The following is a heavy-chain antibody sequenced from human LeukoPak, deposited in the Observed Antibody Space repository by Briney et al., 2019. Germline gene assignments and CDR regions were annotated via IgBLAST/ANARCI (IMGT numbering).Heavy chain of an antibody. CDR2: ITASGTAM. CDR3: ASSGSYRFDY. J-gene: IGHJ4*02. CDR1: GFTFNTYT. Sequence: GGSLRLSCAASGFTFNTYTMNWVRQAPGKGLEWVSHITASGTAMFYADSAKGRFTISRDNAKNSLYLQMNSLRDEDTAVYYCASSGSYRFDYWGQGTLVTVSS. V-gene: IGHV3-48*02. D-gene: IGHD1-26*01.